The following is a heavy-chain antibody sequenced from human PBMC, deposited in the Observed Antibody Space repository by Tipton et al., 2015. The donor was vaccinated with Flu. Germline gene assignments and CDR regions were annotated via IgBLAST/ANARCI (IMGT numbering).Heavy chain of an antibody. V-gene: IGHV1-24*01. CDR3: STAVDRYCSCVSCYPLDY. CDR2: FDPRDDEP. J-gene: IGHJ4*02. CDR1: GYTLTESS. Sequence: QMQLVQSGAEVKKPGASVKVSCKVSGYTLTESSIHWVRQAPGKGLEWMGGFDPRDDEPIYAQRFQGRVTMTEDTSTDTAYMEQSGWRPEDTAVYYFSTAVDRYCSCVSCYPLDYWGQGTLVTVSS. D-gene: IGHD2-15*01.